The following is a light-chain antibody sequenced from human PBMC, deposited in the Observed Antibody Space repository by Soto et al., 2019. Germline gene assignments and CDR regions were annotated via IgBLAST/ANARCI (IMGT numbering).Light chain of an antibody. Sequence: SVLTQPPSAYGSPGQSVAISCTGTSSDVGGYNYVSWYQQHPGKAPKLMLYEVDKRPSGVPDRFSGSKSCNTASLTVSGLQAEDEADEYCSAYAGSSNVFGTGTKGTVL. CDR2: EVD. CDR3: SAYAGSSNV. J-gene: IGLJ1*01. V-gene: IGLV2-8*01. CDR1: SSDVGGYNY.